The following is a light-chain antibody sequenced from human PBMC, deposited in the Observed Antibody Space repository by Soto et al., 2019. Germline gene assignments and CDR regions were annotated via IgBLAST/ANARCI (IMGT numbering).Light chain of an antibody. CDR3: QRYHKWPWT. CDR1: QSVSNN. Sequence: VTTQSLVTVSASKRERATLSFRASQSVSNNLALYQQKPGQAPRLIIYRASARATGIPARFSGSGSGTEFALTIRSLQSEDFAVYYCQRYHKWPWTFGQGTKVDI. CDR2: RAS. V-gene: IGKV3-15*01. J-gene: IGKJ1*01.